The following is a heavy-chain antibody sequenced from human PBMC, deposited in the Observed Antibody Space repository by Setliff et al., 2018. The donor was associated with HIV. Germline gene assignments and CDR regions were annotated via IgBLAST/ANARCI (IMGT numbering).Heavy chain of an antibody. CDR2: IYTSGST. D-gene: IGHD3-10*01. CDR1: GGSISSYY. V-gene: IGHV4-4*09. Sequence: SETLSLTCTVSGGSISSYYWSWIRQPPGKGLEWIGYIYTSGSTNYNPSLKSRVTISVDTSKNQFSLKLSSVTAADTAVYYCARHSGVASPSWFDPWGQGTLVTVSS. CDR3: ARHSGVASPSWFDP. J-gene: IGHJ5*02.